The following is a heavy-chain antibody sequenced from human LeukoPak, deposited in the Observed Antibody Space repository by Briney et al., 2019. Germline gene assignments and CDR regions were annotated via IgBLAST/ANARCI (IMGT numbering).Heavy chain of an antibody. V-gene: IGHV4-4*07. D-gene: IGHD1-1*01. Sequence: SETLSLTCTVSGGSISSYYWSWIRQPAGKGLEWIGRIYTSGSTNYNPSLKSRVTMSVDTSKNQFSLKLGAVTAADTAVYYCARGGNEQAFDYWGQGTLVTVSS. CDR1: GGSISSYY. CDR2: IYTSGST. J-gene: IGHJ4*02. CDR3: ARGGNEQAFDY.